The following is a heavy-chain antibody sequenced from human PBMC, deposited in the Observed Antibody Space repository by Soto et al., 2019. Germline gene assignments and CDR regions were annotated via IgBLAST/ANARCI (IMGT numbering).Heavy chain of an antibody. CDR1: GFTFSSYA. CDR2: ISYDGSNK. D-gene: IGHD2-15*01. J-gene: IGHJ4*02. CDR3: ARVGYCSGGSCGDY. V-gene: IGHV3-30-3*01. Sequence: QVQLVESGGGVVQPGRSLRLSCAASGFTFSSYAMHWVRQAPGKGLEWVAVISYDGSNKYYADSVKGRFTISRDNSKNTLYLQMNSLRAEDTAVYYCARVGYCSGGSCGDYWGQGTLVTVSS.